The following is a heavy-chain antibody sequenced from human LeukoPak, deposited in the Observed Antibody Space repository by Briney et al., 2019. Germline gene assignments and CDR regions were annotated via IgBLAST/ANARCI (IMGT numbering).Heavy chain of an antibody. J-gene: IGHJ4*02. CDR3: ARRIGVFDY. CDR1: GGSISSDSYY. V-gene: IGHV4-39*01. D-gene: IGHD2-21*01. Sequence: SETLSLTCTVSGGSISSDSYYWDWIRQPPGKGLEWIGSIFYSGSTDYNPSLKSRVTISVDTSKNQFPLKLSSVTAADTAVYYCARRIGVFDYWGQGTLVTVSS. CDR2: IFYSGST.